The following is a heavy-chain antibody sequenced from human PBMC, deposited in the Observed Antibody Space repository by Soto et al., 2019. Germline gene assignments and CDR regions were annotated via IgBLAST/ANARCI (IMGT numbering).Heavy chain of an antibody. J-gene: IGHJ5*02. D-gene: IGHD3-10*01. CDR1: GGSISSYY. CDR3: ARGLLLLWFGETLRWFDP. Sequence: PSETLSLTCTVSGGSISSYYWSWIRQPPGKGLEWIGYIYYSGSTNYNPSLKSRVTISVDTSKNQFSLKLSSVTAADTAVYYCARGLLLLWFGETLRWFDPWGQGTLVTVSS. V-gene: IGHV4-59*01. CDR2: IYYSGST.